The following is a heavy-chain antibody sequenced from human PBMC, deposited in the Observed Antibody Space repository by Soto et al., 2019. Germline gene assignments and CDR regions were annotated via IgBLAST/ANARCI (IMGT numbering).Heavy chain of an antibody. J-gene: IGHJ4*02. CDR2: IKQDGSEK. CDR3: ARDPSPLDY. CDR1: GFTFNKYY. Sequence: GGSLRLSCAASGFTFNKYYMSWVRQAPGKGLEWVANIKQDGSEKNYVDSVKGRFTISRDNAKNSLYLQMNSLRAEDTAVYFCARDPSPLDYWGQGTLVPVSS. V-gene: IGHV3-7*03.